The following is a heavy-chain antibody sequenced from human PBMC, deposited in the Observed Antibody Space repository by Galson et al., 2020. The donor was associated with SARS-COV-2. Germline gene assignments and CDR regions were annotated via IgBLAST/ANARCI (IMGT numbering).Heavy chain of an antibody. J-gene: IGHJ3*01. CDR1: RFSHSTSGKG. CDR3: AHDDGYAYF. D-gene: IGHD3-16*01. V-gene: IGHV2-5*02. Sequence: SGPTLVQPTPTLTLTSTFSRFSHSTSGKGVGWIVQPIGKDRKWQEHHTWDDDTSNTPPLKTRLTINKDTSHNKVVLTMTNTDPVDTATYYCAHDDGYAYFCGQGTKVTVSS. CDR2: HTWDDDT.